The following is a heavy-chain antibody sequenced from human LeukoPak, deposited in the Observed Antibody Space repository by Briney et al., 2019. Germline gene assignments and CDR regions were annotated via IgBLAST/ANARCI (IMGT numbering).Heavy chain of an antibody. Sequence: RGSLRLSCAASGFTFSSYGMHWVRQAPGKGLEWVAVISYDGSNKYYADSVKGRFTTSRDNSKNTLYLQMNSLRAEDTAVYYCAKDPYSSSSDYYYYGMDVWGQGTTVTVSS. V-gene: IGHV3-30*18. J-gene: IGHJ6*02. CDR2: ISYDGSNK. D-gene: IGHD6-6*01. CDR3: AKDPYSSSSDYYYYGMDV. CDR1: GFTFSSYG.